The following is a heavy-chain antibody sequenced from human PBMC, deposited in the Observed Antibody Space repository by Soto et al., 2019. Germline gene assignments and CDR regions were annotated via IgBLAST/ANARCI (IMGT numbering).Heavy chain of an antibody. CDR1: GDSISSDYW. CDR3: ASRRDIYCTTSVCLYYYYMDV. J-gene: IGHJ6*03. CDR2: IYHIGST. V-gene: IGHV4-4*02. D-gene: IGHD2-8*01. Sequence: QVQLQESGPGLVKPSGTLSLTCAVSGDSISSDYWWSWVRQAPGKGLEWIGGIYHIGSTNYNPSLKSRVTMSVDKSKGRFSLNRTYVTSADTAGYYSASRRDIYCTTSVCLYYYYMDVWGKGATVTVYS.